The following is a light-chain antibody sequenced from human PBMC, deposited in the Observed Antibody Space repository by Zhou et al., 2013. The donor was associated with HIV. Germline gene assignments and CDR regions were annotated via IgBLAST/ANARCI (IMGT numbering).Light chain of an antibody. Sequence: DIQMTQSPSSLSASVGDRVTITCRASQNINNYLNWYQQKPGKAPKLLIYSASSLQSGVPSRFSGSGSGTDFTLTISSLQPEDFATYYCQQSYSTPPTWTFGQGPRWKSN. CDR2: SAS. V-gene: IGKV1-39*01. CDR3: QQSYSTPPTWT. CDR1: QNINNY. J-gene: IGKJ1*01.